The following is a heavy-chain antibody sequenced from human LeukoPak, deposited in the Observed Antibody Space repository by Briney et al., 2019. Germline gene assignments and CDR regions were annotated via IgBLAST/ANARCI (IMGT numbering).Heavy chain of an antibody. CDR1: GYTFTNYD. CDR3: ARAQTYTVTAPWDY. CDR2: ISAYNGNT. J-gene: IGHJ4*02. D-gene: IGHD4-17*01. V-gene: IGHV1-18*01. Sequence: GASVKVSCKASGYTFTNYDFTWVRQAPGQGLEWMGWISAYNGNTNSAQRFQDRVTMTTDTSTNTAYMELRSLRSDDTAVYYCARAQTYTVTAPWDYWGQGTLVTVSS.